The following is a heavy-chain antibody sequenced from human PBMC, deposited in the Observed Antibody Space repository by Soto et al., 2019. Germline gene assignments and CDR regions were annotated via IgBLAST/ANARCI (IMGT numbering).Heavy chain of an antibody. D-gene: IGHD6-13*01. CDR1: GFNFSSYS. CDR2: ISRSSSNI. J-gene: IGHJ6*02. CDR3: ARDLKVAAAGTGYYYYGMDV. V-gene: IGHV3-21*01. Sequence: EVQLVESGGGLVKPGGSLRLSCAASGFNFSSYSMNWVRQAPGKGLEWVSSISRSSSNIYYVDSVKGRFTISRDNAKNSLYLQMYSLRAEDTAVYYCARDLKVAAAGTGYYYYGMDVWGQGTTVTVSS.